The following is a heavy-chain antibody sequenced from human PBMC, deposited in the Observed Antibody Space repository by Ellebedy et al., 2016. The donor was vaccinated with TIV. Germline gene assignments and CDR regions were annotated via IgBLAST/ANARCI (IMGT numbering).Heavy chain of an antibody. CDR3: ARGDCSGGSCYFYYFDY. Sequence: MPSETLSLTCTVSGGSISSYYWSWIRQPPGKGLEWIGYIYYSGSTNYNPSLKSRVTISVDTSKNQFSLKLSSVTAADTAVYYCARGDCSGGSCYFYYFDYWGQGTLVTVSS. D-gene: IGHD2-15*01. CDR1: GGSISSYY. J-gene: IGHJ4*02. V-gene: IGHV4-59*12. CDR2: IYYSGST.